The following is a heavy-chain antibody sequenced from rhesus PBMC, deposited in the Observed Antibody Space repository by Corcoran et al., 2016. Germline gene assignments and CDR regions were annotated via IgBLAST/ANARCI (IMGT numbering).Heavy chain of an antibody. J-gene: IGHJ4*01. Sequence: QVQLQESGPGLVKPSETLSLTCAVSGGSFSGYYRGWIRQHPGKGLGWIGYISGRGGITDSNPSLKSRVSISTATAKDQFSLKLSSVTAADTAVYYCARSPYYGSGYVFDYWGQGVLVTVSS. V-gene: IGHV4-165*01. CDR2: ISGRGGIT. CDR3: ARSPYYGSGYVFDY. CDR1: GGSFSGYY. D-gene: IGHD3-28*01.